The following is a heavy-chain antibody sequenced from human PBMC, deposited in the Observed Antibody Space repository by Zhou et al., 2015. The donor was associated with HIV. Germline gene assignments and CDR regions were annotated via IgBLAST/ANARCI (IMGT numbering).Heavy chain of an antibody. CDR1: GYTFTSYD. V-gene: IGHV1-8*01. D-gene: IGHD3-3*01. CDR3: ARDVAVWSGYSIPYYFDY. J-gene: IGHJ4*02. CDR2: MNPTSGNT. Sequence: QVQLVQSGAEVKKPGASVKVSCRASGYTFTSYDINWVRQAPGQGLEWMGWMNPTSGNTGFAPRFQGRLSMTRDSSISTAYMELSSLTSEDTAVYYCARDVAVWSGYSIPYYFDYWGQGTLVTVSS.